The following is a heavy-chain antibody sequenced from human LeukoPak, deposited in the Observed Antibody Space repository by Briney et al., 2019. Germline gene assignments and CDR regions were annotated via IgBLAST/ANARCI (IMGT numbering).Heavy chain of an antibody. CDR1: GFTFSSYA. CDR2: ISSNGDST. V-gene: IGHV3-64*01. J-gene: IGHJ4*02. D-gene: IGHD3-3*02. CDR3: ARDRLSQYYFDY. Sequence: GGSLRLSCAASGFTFSSYAMHWVRQAPGKGLEYVSAISSNGDSTYYANSVKGRFTISRDNSKNTLYLQMGSLRAEDMAVYYCARDRLSQYYFDYWGQGTLITVSS.